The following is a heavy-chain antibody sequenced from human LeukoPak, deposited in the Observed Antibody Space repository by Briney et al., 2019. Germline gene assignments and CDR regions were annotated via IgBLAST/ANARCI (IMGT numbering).Heavy chain of an antibody. D-gene: IGHD1-20*01. CDR3: AKDIVPNNWAYFDS. J-gene: IGHJ4*02. CDR2: ISWNSGTI. V-gene: IGHV3-9*01. CDR1: GFTFDDYA. Sequence: GRSLRLSCAASGFTFDDYAMHWVRQAPGKGLEWVSGISWNSGTIAYADSVKGRFTISRDNAKNSLYLQMNSLRAEDTALYYCAKDIVPNNWAYFDSWGQGTLVTVSP.